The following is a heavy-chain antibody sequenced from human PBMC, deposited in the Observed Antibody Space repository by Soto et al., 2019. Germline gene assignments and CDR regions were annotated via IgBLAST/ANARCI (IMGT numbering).Heavy chain of an antibody. V-gene: IGHV3-11*01. Sequence: GGSLRLSCAASGIVFSDYMSWVRQAPGKGLEWLSYISGSGRTIYSADSVKGRFTISRDNATNSLYLQMNNVRTEDTAVYYCARDDEGGSECDLGYWGQGTLVTVSS. CDR1: GIVFSDY. J-gene: IGHJ4*02. D-gene: IGHD1-26*01. CDR2: ISGSGRTI. CDR3: ARDDEGGSECDLGY.